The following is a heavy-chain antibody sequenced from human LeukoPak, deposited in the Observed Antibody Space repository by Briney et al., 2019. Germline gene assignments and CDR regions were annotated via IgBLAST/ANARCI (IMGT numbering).Heavy chain of an antibody. D-gene: IGHD2-15*01. CDR3: AREGLLFWFDP. V-gene: IGHV1-69*13. Sequence: ASVKVSCKASGGTFSSYAISWVRQAPGQGLEWMGGIIPIFGTANYAQKFQGRVTITADESTSTAYMELRSLRSDDTAVYYCAREGLLFWFDPWGQGTLVTVSS. CDR2: IIPIFGTA. CDR1: GGTFSSYA. J-gene: IGHJ5*02.